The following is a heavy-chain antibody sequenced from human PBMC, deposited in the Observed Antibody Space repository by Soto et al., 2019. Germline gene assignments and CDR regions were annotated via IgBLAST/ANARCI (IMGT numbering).Heavy chain of an antibody. D-gene: IGHD2-15*01. CDR3: AKKYCGSGTCHTFAPGLFHW. CDR1: GFTFSSNA. J-gene: IGHJ4*02. CDR2: ITGSGGST. Sequence: GSLRLSCAASGFTFSSNAMNWVRQAPGKGLEWVSVITGSGGSTKYADSVKGRFTVSRDNSKNTLYLQMNSLRAEDTAVYYCAKKYCGSGTCHTFAPGLFHWWGPGTMLTVST. V-gene: IGHV3-23*01.